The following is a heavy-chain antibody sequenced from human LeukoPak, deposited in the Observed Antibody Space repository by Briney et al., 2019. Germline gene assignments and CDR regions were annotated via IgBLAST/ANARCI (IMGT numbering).Heavy chain of an antibody. Sequence: GGSLRLSCAASGFIFNTFGMHWDRQAPGRGLEWVAYIRFDGGKKDYADSVKGRFTISRDNSKNTLYLQMNSLRPEDTAAYYCAKKGDNWDYFDYWGQGTLVTVSS. CDR1: GFIFNTFG. CDR2: IRFDGGKK. CDR3: AKKGDNWDYFDY. J-gene: IGHJ4*02. V-gene: IGHV3-30*02. D-gene: IGHD1-1*01.